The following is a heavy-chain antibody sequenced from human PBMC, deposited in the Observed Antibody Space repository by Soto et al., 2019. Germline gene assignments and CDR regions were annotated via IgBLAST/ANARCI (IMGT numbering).Heavy chain of an antibody. CDR1: GFTFSDYY. D-gene: IGHD4-4*01. V-gene: IGHV3-11*06. CDR3: ARSLGDYSNFEFDY. CDR2: ISSSSSYT. J-gene: IGHJ4*02. Sequence: QVQLVESGGGLVKPGGSLRLSCAASGFTFSDYYMSWIRQAPGKGLEWVSYISSSSSYTNYADSVKGRFTISRDNAKNALYLQMNSLRAEDTAVYYCARSLGDYSNFEFDYWGQGTLVTVSS.